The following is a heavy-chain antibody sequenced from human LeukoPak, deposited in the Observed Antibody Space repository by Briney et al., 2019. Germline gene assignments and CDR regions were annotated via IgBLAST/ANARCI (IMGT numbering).Heavy chain of an antibody. J-gene: IGHJ4*02. CDR1: GFTFSTFG. V-gene: IGHV3-30*03. D-gene: IGHD1-1*01. CDR2: ISSDGGNK. CDR3: VAGPFGHNWNDALDY. Sequence: PGGSLRLSCVASGFTFSTFGMHWVRQAPGKGLEWVAVISSDGGNKYYADSVEGRFTISRDNSKKTLYLQTNSLRPEDPAIYFRVAGPFGHNWNDALDYWGQGTLVTVSS.